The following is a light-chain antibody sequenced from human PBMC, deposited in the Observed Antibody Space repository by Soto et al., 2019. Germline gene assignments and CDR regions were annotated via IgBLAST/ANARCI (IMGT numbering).Light chain of an antibody. CDR1: QNVNSN. CDR2: NVS. J-gene: IGKJ2*01. Sequence: EIAMTQSPATLSVSPGQRATLSCRASQNVNSNLAWYQQKPGHAPSLLMYNVSTRATGFPARFSGSGSGTEFTLTISSLQSEDSAIYYCQQDNTLNTFGQGTKLEIK. V-gene: IGKV3-15*01. CDR3: QQDNTLNT.